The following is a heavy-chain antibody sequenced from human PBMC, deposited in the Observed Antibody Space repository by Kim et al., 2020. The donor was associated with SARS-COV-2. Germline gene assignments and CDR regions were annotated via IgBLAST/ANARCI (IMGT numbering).Heavy chain of an antibody. J-gene: IGHJ4*02. D-gene: IGHD3-10*01. CDR3: ARQTDYFGSGSLLYYFDY. Sequence: SRVTISVDRSKNQFSLKLSSVTAADTAVYYCARQTDYFGSGSLLYYFDYWGQGTLVTVSS. V-gene: IGHV4-39*01.